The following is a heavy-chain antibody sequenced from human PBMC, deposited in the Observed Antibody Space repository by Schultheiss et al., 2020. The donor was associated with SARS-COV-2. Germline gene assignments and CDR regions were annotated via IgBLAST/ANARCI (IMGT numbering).Heavy chain of an antibody. CDR3: ASRYCSGGSCRLYAFDI. J-gene: IGHJ3*02. CDR2: IYSGGST. CDR1: GFTFSDHY. V-gene: IGHV3-53*01. D-gene: IGHD2-15*01. Sequence: GGSLRLSCAASGFTFSDHYMDWVRQAPGKGLEWVSVIYSGGSTYYADSVKGRFTISRDNSKNTLYLQMNSLRAEDTAVYYCASRYCSGGSCRLYAFDIWGQGTMVTVSS.